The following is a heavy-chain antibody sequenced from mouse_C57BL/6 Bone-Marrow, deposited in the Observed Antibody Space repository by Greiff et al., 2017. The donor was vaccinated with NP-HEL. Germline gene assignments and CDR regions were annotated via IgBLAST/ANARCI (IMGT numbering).Heavy chain of an antibody. J-gene: IGHJ4*01. CDR3: ARATYYDYDEAMDF. CDR1: GYTFTDYY. V-gene: IGHV1-26*01. D-gene: IGHD2-4*01. Sequence: VQLQQSGPELVKPGASVKISCKASGYTFTDYYMNWVKQSHGKSLEWIGDINPNNGGNSYNQKFKGKATLTVDKSSSTAYMELRSLTSEDSAVYYYARATYYDYDEAMDFWGQGTSVTVSS. CDR2: INPNNGGN.